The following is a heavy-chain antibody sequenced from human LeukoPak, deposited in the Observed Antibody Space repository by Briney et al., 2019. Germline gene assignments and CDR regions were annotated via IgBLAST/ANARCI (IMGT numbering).Heavy chain of an antibody. J-gene: IGHJ4*02. CDR3: ARRAYDVPFLDY. D-gene: IGHD2-21*01. CDR1: GFTFSDHS. Sequence: PGGSLRLSCPASGFTFSDHSMNWVRQAPGKGLEWVGRVTNKANNYTSQYAASVKDRFTISRDNSENSLYLQMNSLKIEDTAVYYCARRAYDVPFLDYWGQGTLVTVSS. CDR2: VTNKANNYTS. V-gene: IGHV3-72*01.